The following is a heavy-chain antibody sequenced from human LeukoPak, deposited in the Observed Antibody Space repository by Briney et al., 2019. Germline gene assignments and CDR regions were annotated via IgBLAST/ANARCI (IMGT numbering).Heavy chain of an antibody. J-gene: IGHJ4*02. D-gene: IGHD6-19*01. CDR3: ARDRARWAVAGTLSWGY. V-gene: IGHV1-2*02. Sequence: ASVKVSCKASGYTFTGYYMHWVRQAPGQGLEWMGWINPNSGGTNYAQKFQGRVTMTRDTSISTAYMELNRLRSDDTAVYYCARDRARWAVAGTLSWGYWGQGTLVTVSS. CDR1: GYTFTGYY. CDR2: INPNSGGT.